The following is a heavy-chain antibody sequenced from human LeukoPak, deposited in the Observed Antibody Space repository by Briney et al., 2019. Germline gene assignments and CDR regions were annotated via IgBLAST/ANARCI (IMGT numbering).Heavy chain of an antibody. CDR1: LYSFTKYY. J-gene: IGHJ4*02. CDR3: ARGGGPGNYPFDF. CDR2: INPRGGST. V-gene: IGHV1-46*01. Sequence: AVKVSHMASLYSFTKYYMHWLRQAPGQGREWVGIINPRGGSTTYAQKFQGRVTMTRDTSTSTVYMELSSLKSDDTAVYYCARGGGPGNYPFDFWGQGTLVTVSS. D-gene: IGHD1-7*01.